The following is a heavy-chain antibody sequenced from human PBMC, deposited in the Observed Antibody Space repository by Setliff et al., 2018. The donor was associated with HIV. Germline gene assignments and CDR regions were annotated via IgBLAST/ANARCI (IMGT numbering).Heavy chain of an antibody. V-gene: IGHV1-24*01. CDR3: ARGWGDIHSGGAKSPPRCLDY. Sequence: GASVKVSCKISGYTLTEVSMHWVRQAPGKGLEWMGYFDPQDGSTGNAQKFQGRVTMTRDTSTSTVYMELSSLRSEDTAVYYCARGWGDIHSGGAKSPPRCLDYWGQGTLVTVSS. D-gene: IGHD2-15*01. CDR1: GYTLTEVS. CDR2: FDPQDGST. J-gene: IGHJ4*02.